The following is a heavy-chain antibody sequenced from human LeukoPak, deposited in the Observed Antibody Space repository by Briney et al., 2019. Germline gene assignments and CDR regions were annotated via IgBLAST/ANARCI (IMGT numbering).Heavy chain of an antibody. D-gene: IGHD3-22*01. CDR3: ERGHDSSGYYPD. Sequence: SETLSLTCTVSGGSISSGGYYWSWLRQQPGKGLEWFAYIYYSGSTYYNPSLKSRVTISVETSKNQCSLKLSSVTAADTAVYYCERGHDSSGYYPDWGQGTLVTVSS. J-gene: IGHJ4*02. V-gene: IGHV4-31*03. CDR2: IYYSGST. CDR1: GGSISSGGYY.